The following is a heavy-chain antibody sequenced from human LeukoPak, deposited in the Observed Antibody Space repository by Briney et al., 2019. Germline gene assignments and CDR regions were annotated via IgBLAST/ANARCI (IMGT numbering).Heavy chain of an antibody. D-gene: IGHD3/OR15-3a*01. J-gene: IGHJ5*02. Sequence: SETLSLTCAVYGGSFSGYYWSWIRQPPEKGQEWIGEINHSGSTNYNPSLKSRVTISVDTSKNQFSLKLSSVTAADTAVYYCARASPLGLNWFDPWGQGTLVTVSS. CDR3: ARASPLGLNWFDP. V-gene: IGHV4-34*01. CDR2: INHSGST. CDR1: GGSFSGYY.